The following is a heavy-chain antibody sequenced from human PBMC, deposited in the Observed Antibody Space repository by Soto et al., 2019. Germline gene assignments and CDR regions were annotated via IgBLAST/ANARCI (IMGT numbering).Heavy chain of an antibody. Sequence: SETLSLSCTVSGCSISSSNWWSWVRQPPGKGLEWIGEIYHSGSTNYNPSLKSRVTISVDKSKNQFSLKLSSVTAADTAVYYCARGPITIFGVVTSFDYWGQGTLVTVSS. CDR2: IYHSGST. V-gene: IGHV4-4*02. CDR3: ARGPITIFGVVTSFDY. D-gene: IGHD3-3*01. CDR1: GCSISSSNW. J-gene: IGHJ4*02.